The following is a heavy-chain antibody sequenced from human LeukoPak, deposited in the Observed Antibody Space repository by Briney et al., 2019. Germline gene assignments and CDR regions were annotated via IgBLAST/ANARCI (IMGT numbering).Heavy chain of an antibody. V-gene: IGHV3-48*03. CDR3: ARGDDFWSGYPNWFDP. Sequence: PGGSLRLSCAASGFTFSSYEMNWVRQAPGKGLEWVSYISSSGSTIYYADSVRGRFTISRDNAKNSLYLQMNSLRAEDTAVYYCARGDDFWSGYPNWFDPWGQGTLVTVSS. CDR1: GFTFSSYE. CDR2: ISSSGSTI. J-gene: IGHJ5*02. D-gene: IGHD3-3*01.